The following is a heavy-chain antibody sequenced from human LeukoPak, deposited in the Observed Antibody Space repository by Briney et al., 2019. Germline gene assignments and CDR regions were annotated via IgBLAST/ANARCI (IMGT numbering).Heavy chain of an antibody. CDR2: IKKDGSEK. Sequence: PGGSLRLSCAASGFTFSNFWMTWVRQAPGKGLEWVANIKKDGSEKTYVDSVKGRLTISRDNAKNSLYLQMSSLRADDTAVYCCAIGSGWYRYWGQGTLVTVSS. D-gene: IGHD6-13*01. CDR3: AIGSGWYRY. CDR1: GFTFSNFW. J-gene: IGHJ4*02. V-gene: IGHV3-7*01.